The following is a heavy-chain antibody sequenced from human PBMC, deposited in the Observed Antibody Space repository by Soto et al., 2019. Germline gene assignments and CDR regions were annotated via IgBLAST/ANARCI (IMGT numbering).Heavy chain of an antibody. CDR2: TRQDGSNT. CDR1: GFTFSGYG. Sequence: QEQLVESGGGVVQPGRSLRLSCAASGFTFSGYGMHWVRQAPGKGREWVAVTRQDGSNTYYADSVRGRFTISRDNSNNMLYLQMNSLRAEDTAVYYCARDGVGTTTYFGYFDYWGQGTLVTVSS. V-gene: IGHV3-33*01. J-gene: IGHJ4*02. D-gene: IGHD1-26*01. CDR3: ARDGVGTTTYFGYFDY.